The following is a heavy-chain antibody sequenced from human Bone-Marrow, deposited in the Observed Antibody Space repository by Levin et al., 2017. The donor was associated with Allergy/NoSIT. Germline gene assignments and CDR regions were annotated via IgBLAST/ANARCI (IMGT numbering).Heavy chain of an antibody. D-gene: IGHD3-16*01. CDR3: VRPGLGEYYFDY. V-gene: IGHV3-74*01. CDR2: LNTDGTTP. CDR1: GFIFSSYW. Sequence: GGSLRLSCAASGFIFSSYWVHWVRQAPGKGLVGVSRLNTDGTTPNYADSVKGRFTISRDNAKNTLYLQMNSLRAEDTAVYHCVRPGLGEYYFDYWGQGTLVTVSS. J-gene: IGHJ4*02.